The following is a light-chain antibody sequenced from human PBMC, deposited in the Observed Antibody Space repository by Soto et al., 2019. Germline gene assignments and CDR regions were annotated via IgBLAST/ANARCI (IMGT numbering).Light chain of an antibody. CDR1: QSFRGL. V-gene: IGKV3-11*01. J-gene: IGKJ1*01. CDR3: QQRHMWPIT. CDR2: DAY. Sequence: EVVLTQSPVTLSLSPGERATLYCRASQSFRGLLAWYQQKPGQAPRLLIYDAYNRATGIPPRFSGSGSGTECTLTISSLEPEDSAVYYCQQRHMWPITFGQGAKVDIK.